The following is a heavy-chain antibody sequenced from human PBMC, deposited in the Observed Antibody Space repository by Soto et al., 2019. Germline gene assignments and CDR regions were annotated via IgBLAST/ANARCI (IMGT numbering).Heavy chain of an antibody. Sequence: QVQLEQSGAEVKKPESSVRVSCKASGGTFRSDAFTWVRQAPGQGLEWVGGIIPIFGKATYAQKFQDRVKFTADESTNTTYMELSSLRSEDTATYYCASGVTGGTYDSWGPGTLVTVSA. CDR1: GGTFRSDA. J-gene: IGHJ5*01. V-gene: IGHV1-69*01. D-gene: IGHD1-26*01. CDR2: IIPIFGKA. CDR3: ASGVTGGTYDS.